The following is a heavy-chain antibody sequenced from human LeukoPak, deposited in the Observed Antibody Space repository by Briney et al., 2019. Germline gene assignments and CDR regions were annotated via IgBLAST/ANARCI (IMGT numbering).Heavy chain of an antibody. CDR2: IYYTKNS. Sequence: PSQTLSLTCTVSGGSIGSGPYYWSWVRQPPGEGLEWIGTIYYTKNSYYNSSLKSRVTISVDASKNQFSLKLSSVTAADTAVYYCAKGIAAAGLDYWGQGTLVTVSS. CDR1: GGSIGSGPYY. J-gene: IGHJ4*02. CDR3: AKGIAAAGLDY. V-gene: IGHV4-39*07. D-gene: IGHD6-13*01.